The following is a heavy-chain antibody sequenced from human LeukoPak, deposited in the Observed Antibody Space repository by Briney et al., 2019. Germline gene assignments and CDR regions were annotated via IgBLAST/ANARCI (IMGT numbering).Heavy chain of an antibody. J-gene: IGHJ5*02. V-gene: IGHV1-18*01. CDR3: ARAYDFWSGYGNP. Sequence: ASVNVSFKSSRYTFTRYGISWVRQAPGQGLDGMGWISAYNGKTNYAQKLQGRVTMTTDTSTRTAYMEMRSLRSDDTAVYYCARAYDFWSGYGNPWGQGTPVTVSS. CDR2: ISAYNGKT. D-gene: IGHD3-3*01. CDR1: RYTFTRYG.